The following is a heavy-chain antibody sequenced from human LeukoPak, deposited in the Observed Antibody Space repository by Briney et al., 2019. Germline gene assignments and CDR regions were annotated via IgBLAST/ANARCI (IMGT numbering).Heavy chain of an antibody. D-gene: IGHD5-18*01. CDR2: ISSSGST. CDR3: ARDHIQLWLRRRGFDY. V-gene: IGHV4-61*02. CDR1: GDSISSGDYY. J-gene: IGHJ4*02. Sequence: PSETLSLTCTVSGDSISSGDYYWSRIRQPAGKGLEWIGRISSSGSTNYNPSLKSRVTISVDTSKNQFSLKLSSVTAADTAVYYCARDHIQLWLRRRGFDYWGQGTLVTVSS.